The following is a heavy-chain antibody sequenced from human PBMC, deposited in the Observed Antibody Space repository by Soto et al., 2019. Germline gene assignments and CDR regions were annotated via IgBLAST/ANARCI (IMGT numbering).Heavy chain of an antibody. Sequence: HPGGSLRLSCAASGFTFSSYGMHWVRQAPGKGLEWVAVISYDGSNKYYADSVKGRFTISRDNAKNSLYLQMNSLRAEDTAVYYCARDRDTAMVPDAFDIWGQGTMVTVSS. CDR2: ISYDGSNK. V-gene: IGHV3-30*03. J-gene: IGHJ3*02. D-gene: IGHD5-18*01. CDR3: ARDRDTAMVPDAFDI. CDR1: GFTFSSYG.